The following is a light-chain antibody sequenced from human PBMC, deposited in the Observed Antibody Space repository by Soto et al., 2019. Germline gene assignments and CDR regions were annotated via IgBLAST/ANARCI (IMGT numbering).Light chain of an antibody. CDR1: QSVSDS. CDR2: AAS. Sequence: DIRMTQSPSSLSASVGDRVTITCRANQSVSDSLNWYQQKPGKVPKLLIYAASSLRSGVPSRISGSGSGTDFTLTTSSLEPEDFAVYYCQQRSNWPQTVGQGTKVDIK. CDR3: QQRSNWPQT. J-gene: IGKJ1*01. V-gene: IGKV1-39*01.